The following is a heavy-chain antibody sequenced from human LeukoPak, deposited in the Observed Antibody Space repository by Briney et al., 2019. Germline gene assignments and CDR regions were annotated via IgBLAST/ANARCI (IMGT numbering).Heavy chain of an antibody. V-gene: IGHV3-33*01. CDR1: GFTFSSYG. CDR2: IWYDGSNK. J-gene: IGHJ4*02. D-gene: IGHD1-26*01. Sequence: GGSLRLSCAASGFTFSSYGMHWGREAPGKGLEWVAVIWYDGSNKYYADSVKGRFTISRDNSKNTLYLQMNSLRAEDTAVYYCARDRAPAGQTPGYWGQGTLVTVSS. CDR3: ARDRAPAGQTPGY.